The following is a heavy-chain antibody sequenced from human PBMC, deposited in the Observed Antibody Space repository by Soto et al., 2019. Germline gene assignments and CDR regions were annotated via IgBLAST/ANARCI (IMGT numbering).Heavy chain of an antibody. CDR3: AREKYIDYDFWSGYFRGDYFDY. D-gene: IGHD3-3*01. CDR1: GGSFSGYY. V-gene: IGHV4-34*01. CDR2: IYQSGST. J-gene: IGHJ4*02. Sequence: QVHLQQWGAGLLKPSETLSLTCAVYGGSFSGYYWSWIRQPPGKGLEWIGEIYQSGSTNYNPSLKSRVTISVDTSNNQFSLELKSVTAADTAVYYWAREKYIDYDFWSGYFRGDYFDYWGQGSLVTVSS.